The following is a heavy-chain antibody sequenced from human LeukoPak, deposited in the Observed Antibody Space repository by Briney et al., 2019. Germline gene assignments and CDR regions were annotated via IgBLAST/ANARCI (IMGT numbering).Heavy chain of an antibody. CDR3: ARDSPGEVITARGDY. Sequence: GGSLRLSCVASGFTFSSYSMNWVRQVPGKGLEWVSSISSSGTYIYYADSVKGRFTVSRDNAKNSLYLQMNSLRVEDTAIYYCARDSPGEVITARGDYWGTGTLVTVSS. V-gene: IGHV3-21*01. J-gene: IGHJ4*02. D-gene: IGHD1-20*01. CDR1: GFTFSSYS. CDR2: ISSSGTYI.